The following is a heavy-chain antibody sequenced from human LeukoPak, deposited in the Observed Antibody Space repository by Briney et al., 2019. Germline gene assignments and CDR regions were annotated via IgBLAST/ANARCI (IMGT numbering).Heavy chain of an antibody. Sequence: SVKVSCKASGGTFSSYAISWVRQAPGQGLEWMGGIIPIFGTANYAQKFQGRVTITADESTSTAYMELSSLRSEDTAVYYCARDRGGPSYFDYWGQGTLVTVSS. CDR2: IIPIFGTA. CDR3: ARDRGGPSYFDY. J-gene: IGHJ4*02. CDR1: GGTFSSYA. V-gene: IGHV1-69*01.